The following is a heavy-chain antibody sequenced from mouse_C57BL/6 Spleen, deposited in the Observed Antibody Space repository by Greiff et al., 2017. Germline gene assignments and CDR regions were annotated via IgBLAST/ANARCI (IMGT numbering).Heavy chain of an antibody. CDR2: IHPSDSDT. D-gene: IGHD2-3*01. CDR1: GYTFTSYW. J-gene: IGHJ1*03. V-gene: IGHV1-74*01. CDR3: SISDGYGWYFDV. Sequence: VQLQQPGAELVKPGASVKVSCKASGYTFTSYWMHWVKQRPGQGLEWIGRIHPSDSDTNYNQKFKGKATLTVDKSSSTAYMQLSSLTSEDSAVYYCSISDGYGWYFDVWGTGTPVTVSA.